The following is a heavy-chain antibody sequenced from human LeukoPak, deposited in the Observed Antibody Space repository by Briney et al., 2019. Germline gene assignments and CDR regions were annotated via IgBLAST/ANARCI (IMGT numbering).Heavy chain of an antibody. CDR1: GFTFRVHY. CDR2: IDNSGRGL. J-gene: IGHJ4*02. V-gene: IGHV3-11*01. Sequence: GGALRLSCVASGFTFRVHYMSWIRRAPGRGVEGVAYIDNSGRGLYYADYVKGRFTISRDNARNSLFLQMNSLTAEDTAVYFCTRDPDTSSKVAYWGLGTLVTVSS. CDR3: TRDPDTSSKVAY.